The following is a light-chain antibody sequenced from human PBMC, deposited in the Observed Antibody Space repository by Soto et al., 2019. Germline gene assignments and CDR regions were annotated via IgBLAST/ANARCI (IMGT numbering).Light chain of an antibody. V-gene: IGKV3D-20*02. Sequence: EIVLTQSPASLSLSPGERATLSCRASQSVSSSYLAWYQQKPGQAPRLLIYGASSRATGIPDRFSGSGSGTEFTLTISSLQSEDVAVYYCQQRTDRPPWTFGQGTKVDIK. J-gene: IGKJ1*01. CDR2: GAS. CDR3: QQRTDRPPWT. CDR1: QSVSSSY.